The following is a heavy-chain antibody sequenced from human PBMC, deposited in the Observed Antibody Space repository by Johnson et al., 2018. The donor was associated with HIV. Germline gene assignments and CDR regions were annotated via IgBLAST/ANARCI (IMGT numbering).Heavy chain of an antibody. D-gene: IGHD1-26*01. CDR3: VRRDSGSLSFER. CDR2: ISGSGGST. CDR1: GFTFSSYA. Sequence: VLLLESGGGLVQPGGSLILSCAASGFTFSSYAMSWVRQAPGKGLEWVSAISGSGGSTYYADSVKGRFTISRDNSKNSLYLQMNSLRVEDTAFYYCVRRDSGSLSFERWGQGTMVTVSS. J-gene: IGHJ3*01. V-gene: IGHV3-23*01.